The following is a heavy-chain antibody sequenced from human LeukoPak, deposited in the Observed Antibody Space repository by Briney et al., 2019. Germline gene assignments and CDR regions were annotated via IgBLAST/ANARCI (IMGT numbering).Heavy chain of an antibody. Sequence: SETLSLTCTVSGGSISLCYCNWIRQPAGKGLEWIGLIFTGGITNYDTSPKSRVHLSVDTTTRQFSLALSSVTAADTAVYYCAGENSGSYYNPLSYMDVWGKGTTVTVAS. CDR2: IFTGGIT. CDR1: GGSISLCY. V-gene: IGHV4-4*07. J-gene: IGHJ6*03. D-gene: IGHD3-10*01. CDR3: AGENSGSYYNPLSYMDV.